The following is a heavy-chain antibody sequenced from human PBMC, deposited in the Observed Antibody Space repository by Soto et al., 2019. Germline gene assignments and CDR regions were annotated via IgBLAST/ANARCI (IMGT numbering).Heavy chain of an antibody. CDR1: GFTFSDYY. D-gene: IGHD5-12*01. CDR2: ISSSGSTI. V-gene: IGHV3-11*01. J-gene: IGHJ5*02. CDR3: ASPLGGGYADNWFDP. Sequence: PGGSLRLSCAASGFTFSDYYMSWIRQAPGKGLEWVSYISSSGSTIYYADSVKGRFTISRDNAKNSLYLQMNSLRAEDTAVYYCASPLGGGYADNWFDPWGQGTLVTVSS.